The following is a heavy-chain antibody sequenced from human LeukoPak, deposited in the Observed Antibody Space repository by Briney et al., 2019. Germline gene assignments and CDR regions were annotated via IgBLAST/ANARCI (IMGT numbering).Heavy chain of an antibody. J-gene: IGHJ3*02. CDR3: ARHSPTTYYYDSTWGAFDI. D-gene: IGHD3-22*01. CDR2: IYYSGST. Sequence: SETLSLTCTVSGGSISSSSYYWGWIRQPSGKGLEWIGGIYYSGSTYYNPSLKSRVTISVDTSKNQFSLKLSSVTAADTAVYYCARHSPTTYYYDSTWGAFDIWGQGTMVTVSS. V-gene: IGHV4-39*01. CDR1: GGSISSSSYY.